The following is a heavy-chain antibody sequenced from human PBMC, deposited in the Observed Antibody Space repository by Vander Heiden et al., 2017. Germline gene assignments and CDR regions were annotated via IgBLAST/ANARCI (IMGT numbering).Heavy chain of an antibody. CDR2: LNPSGGST. D-gene: IGHD3-10*01. CDR3: ASDEPRGFYYGLDV. CDR1: GYTFTSQH. V-gene: IGHV1-46*01. Sequence: VQLVQSGAEVKKPGASVKVPCKASGYTFTSQHMHWGRQGPGQGLEWLGILNPSGGSTAYEQKFQGRVTMTRDTSTSTVYMELSSLRSDDTAVYYCASDEPRGFYYGLDVWGQGTTVTVSS. J-gene: IGHJ6*02.